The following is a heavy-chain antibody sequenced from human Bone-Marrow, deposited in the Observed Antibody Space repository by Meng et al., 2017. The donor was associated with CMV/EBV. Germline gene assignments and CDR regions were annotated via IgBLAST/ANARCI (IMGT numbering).Heavy chain of an antibody. CDR2: IIPHNGNT. D-gene: IGHD6-13*01. Sequence: ASVKVSCKASGYIFISYEIHWVRQAPGQGLEWMGRIIPHNGNTNYAQNLQDRVTLTTDTSTTTAYLEVRNLRFDDTAVYFCARGGGSTDLDVWGHGTKVTVSS. CDR1: GYIFISYE. J-gene: IGHJ6*02. CDR3: ARGGGSTDLDV. V-gene: IGHV1-18*01.